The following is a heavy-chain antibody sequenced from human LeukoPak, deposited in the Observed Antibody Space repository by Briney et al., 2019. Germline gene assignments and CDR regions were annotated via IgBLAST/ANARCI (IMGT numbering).Heavy chain of an antibody. CDR3: ARRLDYYYYMDV. Sequence: SSETLSLTCTVSGVSISSSSYYWSWIRQPPGKGLEWIGYIYYSGSTNYNPSLKSRVTISVDTSKNQFSLKLSSVTAADTAVYYCARRLDYYYYMDVWGKGTTVTVSS. CDR2: IYYSGST. D-gene: IGHD6-25*01. J-gene: IGHJ6*03. V-gene: IGHV4-61*01. CDR1: GVSISSSSYY.